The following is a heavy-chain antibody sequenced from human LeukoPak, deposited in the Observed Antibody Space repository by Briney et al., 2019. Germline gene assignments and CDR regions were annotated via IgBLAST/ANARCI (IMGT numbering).Heavy chain of an antibody. V-gene: IGHV3-23*01. CDR3: AKPISGGLAVTADWFHP. D-gene: IGHD6-19*01. CDR2: ISANSGTT. CDR1: GFAFSFYA. Sequence: GGSLRLSCAASGFAFSFYAMSWLRQPPGKGLEWVSTISANSGTTSYAASVRGRFTISRDNSKNTLYLQVNTLRADDTATYYCAKPISGGLAVTADWFHPWGQGTLVVVSS. J-gene: IGHJ5*01.